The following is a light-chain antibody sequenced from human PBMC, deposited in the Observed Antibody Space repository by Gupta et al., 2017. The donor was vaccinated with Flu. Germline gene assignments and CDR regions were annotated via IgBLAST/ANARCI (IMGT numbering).Light chain of an antibody. Sequence: PSTLSASVGDRVTITCRASQSISSWLAWYQQKPGKAPKLLIYMASTLETGVPSRFGGSGSGTEFTLTISSLQPDDFATYYCQEYKRDSWTFGQGTKVEIK. J-gene: IGKJ1*01. V-gene: IGKV1-5*03. CDR2: MAS. CDR1: QSISSW. CDR3: QEYKRDSWT.